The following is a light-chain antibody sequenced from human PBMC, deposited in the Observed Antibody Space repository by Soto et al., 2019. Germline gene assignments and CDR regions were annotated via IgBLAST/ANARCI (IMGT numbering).Light chain of an antibody. CDR1: TSDVGGYNY. Sequence: QSALTQPASVSESPGQSITISCTGTTSDVGGYNYVSWHQQHPGKAPKLMIYDVINRPSGVSNRFSGSKSDNTASLTISGLQAEDEADYYCTSYTSSGTHVFGSGTKVTVL. CDR3: TSYTSSGTHV. V-gene: IGLV2-14*01. CDR2: DVI. J-gene: IGLJ1*01.